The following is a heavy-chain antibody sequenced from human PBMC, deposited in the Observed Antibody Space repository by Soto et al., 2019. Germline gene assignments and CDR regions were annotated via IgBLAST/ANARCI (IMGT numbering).Heavy chain of an antibody. CDR2: IYYSGST. Sequence: SETLSLTCTVSGGSISSSSYYWGWIRQPPGQGLEWIGSIYYSGSTYYNPSLKSRVTISVDTSKNQFSLKLSSVTAADTAVYYCARLKSVRGVLQYYYGMDVWGQGTTVTVSS. CDR3: ARLKSVRGVLQYYYGMDV. V-gene: IGHV4-39*01. J-gene: IGHJ6*02. CDR1: GGSISSSSYY. D-gene: IGHD3-10*02.